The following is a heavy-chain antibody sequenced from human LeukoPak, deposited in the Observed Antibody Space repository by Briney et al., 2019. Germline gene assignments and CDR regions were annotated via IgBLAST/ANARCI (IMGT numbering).Heavy chain of an antibody. V-gene: IGHV3-23*01. Sequence: PGGSLRLSCAASGFTFSSYAMSWVRQAPGKGLEWVSAISGSGGSTYYADSVKGRSTISRDNSKNTLYLQMNSLRAEDTAVYYCAKDSAYSYGSVLDYWGQGTLVTVSS. J-gene: IGHJ4*02. CDR1: GFTFSSYA. CDR2: ISGSGGST. D-gene: IGHD5-18*01. CDR3: AKDSAYSYGSVLDY.